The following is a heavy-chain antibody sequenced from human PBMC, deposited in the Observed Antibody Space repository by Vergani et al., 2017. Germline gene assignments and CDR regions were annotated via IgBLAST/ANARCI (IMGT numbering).Heavy chain of an antibody. CDR1: GFTFDDYA. CDR3: ARDGDGYTLPTGMDV. CDR2: ISWNSGSI. Sequence: EVQLVESGGGLVQPGRSLRLSCAASGFTFDDYAMHWVRQAPGKGLEWVSGISWNSGSIGYADSVKGRFTISRDNAKNSLYLQMNSLRAEDTAVYYCARDGDGYTLPTGMDVWGQGTTVTVSS. V-gene: IGHV3-9*01. J-gene: IGHJ6*02. D-gene: IGHD5-24*01.